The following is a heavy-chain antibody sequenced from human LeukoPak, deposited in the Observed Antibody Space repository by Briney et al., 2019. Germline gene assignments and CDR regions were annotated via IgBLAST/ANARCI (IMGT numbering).Heavy chain of an antibody. CDR1: GFPFSGYS. V-gene: IGHV3-21*01. D-gene: IGHD3-16*01. CDR2: ISSIISYI. J-gene: IGHJ4*02. CDR3: ARDWGGDGVFDY. Sequence: GGSLRLSCAASGFPFSGYSMNWVRQAPGKGLEWGSSISSIISYIYYADSVKGRFTISRDNANNSLYLQVNSLRAEDTAVYYCARDWGGDGVFDYWGQGTLVTVSS.